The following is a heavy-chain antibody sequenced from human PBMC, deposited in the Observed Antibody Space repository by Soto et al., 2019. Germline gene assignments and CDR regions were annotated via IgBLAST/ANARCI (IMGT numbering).Heavy chain of an antibody. D-gene: IGHD3-9*01. CDR1: GYIFTDSA. CDR2: ISGGNGDT. CDR3: ARDGVATGNINFDY. J-gene: IGHJ4*02. Sequence: QVHLVQSGAEVRKPGASVKVSCKTSGYIFTDSAMHWVRQAPGQRLEWLGWISGGNGDTKYSPKFQDRVTITRVTSANTAYMELSSLRSEDTALYYCARDGVATGNINFDYWGQGTRVTVSS. V-gene: IGHV1-3*01.